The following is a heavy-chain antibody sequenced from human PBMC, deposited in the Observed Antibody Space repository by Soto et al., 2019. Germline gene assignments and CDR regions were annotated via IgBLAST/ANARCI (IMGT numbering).Heavy chain of an antibody. Sequence: QVQLVQSGAEVKKPGASVKVSCKASGYTFTSYGIIWLRQAPGQGREWRGWISAYNGNTNYAKKLQGRVTMTTDTSTSTAYMELRSLRADDTAVYYCARGFAPYGREYSSSFYPRRGFDYWGQGTLVTVSS. CDR2: ISAYNGNT. D-gene: IGHD6-6*01. CDR1: GYTFTSYG. CDR3: ARGFAPYGREYSSSFYPRRGFDY. J-gene: IGHJ4*02. V-gene: IGHV1-18*01.